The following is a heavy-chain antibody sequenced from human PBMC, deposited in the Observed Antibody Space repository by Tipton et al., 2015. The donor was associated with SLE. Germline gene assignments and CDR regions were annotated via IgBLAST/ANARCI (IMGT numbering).Heavy chain of an antibody. CDR1: GFTFSSYA. CDR3: ARDLGLRFLEWFVDY. D-gene: IGHD3-3*01. Sequence: SLRLSCAASGFTFSSYAMHWVRQAPGKGLEWVAVISYDGSNKYYADSVKGRFTISRDNSKNTLYLQMNSLRAEDTAVYYCARDLGLRFLEWFVDYWGQGTLVTVSS. CDR2: ISYDGSNK. V-gene: IGHV3-30-3*01. J-gene: IGHJ4*02.